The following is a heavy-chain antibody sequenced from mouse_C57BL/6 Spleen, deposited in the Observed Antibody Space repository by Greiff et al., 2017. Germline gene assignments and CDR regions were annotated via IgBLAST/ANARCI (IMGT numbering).Heavy chain of an antibody. V-gene: IGHV1-15*01. J-gene: IGHJ2*01. CDR3: TREEIYYGNYGDY. Sequence: QVQLQQSGAELVRPGASVTLSCKASGYTFTDYEMHWVKQTPVHGLEWIGAIDPETGGTAYNQKFKGKAILTADKSSSTAYMELRSLTSEDSAVYYCTREEIYYGNYGDYWGQGTTLTVAS. CDR2: IDPETGGT. CDR1: GYTFTDYE. D-gene: IGHD2-1*01.